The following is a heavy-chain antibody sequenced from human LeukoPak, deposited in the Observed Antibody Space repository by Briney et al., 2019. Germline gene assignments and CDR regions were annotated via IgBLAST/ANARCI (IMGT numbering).Heavy chain of an antibody. J-gene: IGHJ5*02. Sequence: SETLSLTCTVSGDSIGIFYWSWIRQPAGKGLEWIGRVFPRGTTKYNPSLKSRVTMSVDKAKNQFSLKLSSVTAADTAVYYCARDMGSGWFDHWGQGTLVTVSS. D-gene: IGHD6-19*01. CDR3: ARDMGSGWFDH. CDR2: VFPRGTT. CDR1: GDSIGIFY. V-gene: IGHV4-4*07.